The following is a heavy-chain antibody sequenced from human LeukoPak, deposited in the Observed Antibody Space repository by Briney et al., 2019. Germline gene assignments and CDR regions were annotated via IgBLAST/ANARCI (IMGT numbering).Heavy chain of an antibody. CDR1: GGSFSGYY. CDR2: INHSGST. V-gene: IGHV4-34*01. J-gene: IGHJ6*03. Sequence: PSETLSLTCAVYGGSFSGYYWSWIRQPPGKGLEWIGEINHSGSTNYNPSLKSRVTISVDTSKNQFSLKLSSVTAADTAVYYCARDNVDYTAGYYYYYMDVWGKGTTVTVSS. CDR3: ARDNVDYTAGYYYYYMDV. D-gene: IGHD4-11*01.